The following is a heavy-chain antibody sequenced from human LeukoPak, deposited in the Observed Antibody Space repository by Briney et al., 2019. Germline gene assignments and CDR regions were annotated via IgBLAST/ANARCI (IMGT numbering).Heavy chain of an antibody. J-gene: IGHJ1*01. CDR3: ARDLGYCSSTSCSEH. Sequence: SETLSLTCTVSGGSISSSSYYWDWIRQPPGKGLEWIGSIYYRGSIYYNPSLKSRLTISVDTSKNQFSLKLSSVTAADTAVYYCARDLGYCSSTSCSEHWGQGTLVTVSS. D-gene: IGHD2-2*01. V-gene: IGHV4-39*07. CDR2: IYYRGSI. CDR1: GGSISSSSYY.